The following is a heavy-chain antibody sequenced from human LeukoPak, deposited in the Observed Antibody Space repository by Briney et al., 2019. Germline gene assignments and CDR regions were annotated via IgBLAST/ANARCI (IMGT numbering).Heavy chain of an antibody. Sequence: SVKVSCKASGGTFSSYAISWVRQAPGQGLEWMGRIIPILGIANYAQKFEGRVTITADKSTSTAYMELSSLRSEDTAVYYCARVPLRYFDWLLYIGGAFDIWGQGTMVTVSS. CDR3: ARVPLRYFDWLLYIGGAFDI. CDR2: IIPILGIA. D-gene: IGHD3-9*01. J-gene: IGHJ3*02. V-gene: IGHV1-69*04. CDR1: GGTFSSYA.